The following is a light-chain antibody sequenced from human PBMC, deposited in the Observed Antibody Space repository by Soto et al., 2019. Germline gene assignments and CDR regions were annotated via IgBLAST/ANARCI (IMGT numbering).Light chain of an antibody. CDR3: SSYAGSNNWA. J-gene: IGLJ3*02. CDR1: SSDVGGYNY. Sequence: QSALTQPPSASGSPGQSVTISCTGTSSDVGGYNYVSWYQQHPGKAPKLMIYEVSKRPSGVPDRFSGSKSGNTASLTVSGIQAEYEADYYCSSYAGSNNWAFGGGTKLTVL. CDR2: EVS. V-gene: IGLV2-8*01.